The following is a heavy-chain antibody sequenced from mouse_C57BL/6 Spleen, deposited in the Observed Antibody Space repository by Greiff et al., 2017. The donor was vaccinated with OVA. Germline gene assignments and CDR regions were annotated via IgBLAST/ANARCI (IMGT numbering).Heavy chain of an antibody. V-gene: IGHV10-1*01. CDR3: VLEAMDY. CDR2: IRSKSNNYAT. J-gene: IGHJ4*01. Sequence: GSLKLSCAASGFSFNTYAMNWVRQAPGKGLEWVARIRSKSNNYATYYADSVKDRFTISRDDSESMLYLQMNNLKTEDTAMYYCVLEAMDYWGQGTSVTVSS. D-gene: IGHD2-10*02. CDR1: GFSFNTYA.